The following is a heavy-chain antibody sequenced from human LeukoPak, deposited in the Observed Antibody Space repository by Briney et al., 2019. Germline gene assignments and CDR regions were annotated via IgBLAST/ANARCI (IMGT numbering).Heavy chain of an antibody. Sequence: GASVKVSCKASGYTFTSYYMHWVRQAPGQGLEWMGIVNPSGGSTSYAQKFQGRVTMTRDTSTSTVYMELSSLRSEDTAVYYCARGHNYDFWSGYYRPLDYWGQGTLVTVSS. D-gene: IGHD3-3*01. CDR2: VNPSGGST. CDR1: GYTFTSYY. J-gene: IGHJ4*02. V-gene: IGHV1-46*01. CDR3: ARGHNYDFWSGYYRPLDY.